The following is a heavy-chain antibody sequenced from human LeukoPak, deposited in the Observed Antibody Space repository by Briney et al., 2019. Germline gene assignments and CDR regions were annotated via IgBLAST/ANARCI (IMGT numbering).Heavy chain of an antibody. J-gene: IGHJ6*02. CDR2: IYHSGST. CDR1: GASISSGGYS. CDR3: ARLPVLDYYYYGMDV. V-gene: IGHV4-30-2*03. Sequence: PSQTLSLTCTVSGASISSGGYSWSWIRQPPGKGLEWVGYIYHSGSTYYNPSLKSRITISVDTSKNQFSLKLSSVTAADTAVYYCARLPVLDYYYYGMDVWGQGTTVTVSS.